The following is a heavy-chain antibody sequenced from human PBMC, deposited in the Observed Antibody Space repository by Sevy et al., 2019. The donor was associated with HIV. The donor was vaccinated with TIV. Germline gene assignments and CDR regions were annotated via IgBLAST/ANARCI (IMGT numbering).Heavy chain of an antibody. Sequence: GGSLRLSCAASGFAFTNYYAMHWVRQAPGKGLEWVALISFDESDKYYADAGKDGFTISRDNFKNTLYLQMNSLTTEDTAVYYCSRPRANYVDNYYFYAMDVWGQVTTVTVSS. V-gene: IGHV3-30-3*01. J-gene: IGHJ6*02. CDR3: SRPRANYVDNYYFYAMDV. CDR1: GFAFTNYYA. D-gene: IGHD4-17*01. CDR2: ISFDESDK.